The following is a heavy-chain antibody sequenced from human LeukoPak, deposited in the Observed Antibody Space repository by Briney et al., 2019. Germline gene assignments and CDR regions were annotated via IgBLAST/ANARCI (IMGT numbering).Heavy chain of an antibody. J-gene: IGHJ6*03. Sequence: SETLSLTCAVYGGPFSGYYWSWIRQPPGKGLEWIGEINHSGSTNYNPSLKSRVTISVDTSKNQFSLKLSSVTAADTAVYYCARVWDYYYYYMDVWGKGTTVTVSS. D-gene: IGHD1-14*01. CDR1: GGPFSGYY. CDR2: INHSGST. V-gene: IGHV4-34*01. CDR3: ARVWDYYYYYMDV.